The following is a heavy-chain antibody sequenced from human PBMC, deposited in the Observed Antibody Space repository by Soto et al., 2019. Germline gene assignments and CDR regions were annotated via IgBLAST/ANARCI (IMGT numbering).Heavy chain of an antibody. CDR1: GGSISSYY. Sequence: WETLSLTCTVSGGSISSYYWSWIRETPWKGLEWIGHIYPSGSTKYNPSLQSRVTISVDTSKNQFSLKLSSVTAAGTAVYYCARARYSSSTSCYSGLWWFDPWGQGTMMTVSS. J-gene: IGHJ5*02. D-gene: IGHD2-2*02. CDR3: ARARYSSSTSCYSGLWWFDP. CDR2: IYPSGST. V-gene: IGHV4-59*01.